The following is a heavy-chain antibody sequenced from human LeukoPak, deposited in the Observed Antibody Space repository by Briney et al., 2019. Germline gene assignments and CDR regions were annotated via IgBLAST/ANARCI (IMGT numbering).Heavy chain of an antibody. CDR1: GFTFSSYA. D-gene: IGHD2-15*01. J-gene: IGHJ6*02. CDR3: ARDQYDIVVVPRAVNYYYYGMDV. V-gene: IGHV3-30-3*01. CDR2: ISYDGSNK. Sequence: GGSLRLSCAASGFTFSSYAMHWVRQAPGKGLEWVAVISYDGSNKYYADSVKGRFTISRDNSKNTLYLQMNSLRAEDTAVYYCARDQYDIVVVPRAVNYYYYGMDVWGQGTAVTVSS.